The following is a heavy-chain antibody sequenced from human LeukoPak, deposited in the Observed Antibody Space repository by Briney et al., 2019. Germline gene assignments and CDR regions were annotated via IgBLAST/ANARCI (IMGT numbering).Heavy chain of an antibody. CDR3: ARDIGYSVIN. Sequence: SETLFLTCAVSGGSISSYYWNWIRQPAGKGLEWIGRIYASGSTNNPSLKSRVTMSLDTSKNQFSLKLSSVTAADTAVYYCARDIGYSVINWGQGTLVTVSS. J-gene: IGHJ4*02. D-gene: IGHD5/OR15-5a*01. CDR2: IYASGST. CDR1: GGSISSYY. V-gene: IGHV4-4*07.